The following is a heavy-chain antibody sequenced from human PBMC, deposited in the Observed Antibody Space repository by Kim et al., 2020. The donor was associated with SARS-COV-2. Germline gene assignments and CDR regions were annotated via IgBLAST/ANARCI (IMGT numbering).Heavy chain of an antibody. CDR3: ARVGLFDGDYVHDAFD. CDR1: GGSISSGGYS. Sequence: SETLSLICAVSGGSISSGGYSWSWIRQPPGKGLEWIGYIYHSGSTYYNPSLKSRVTISVDRSKNQFSLKLSSVTAADTAVYYCARVGLFDGDYVHDAFD. CDR2: IYHSGST. J-gene: IGHJ3*02. D-gene: IGHD4-17*01. V-gene: IGHV4-30-2*01.